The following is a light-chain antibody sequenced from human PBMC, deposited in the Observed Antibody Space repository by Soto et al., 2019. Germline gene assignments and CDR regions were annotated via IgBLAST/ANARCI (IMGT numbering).Light chain of an antibody. CDR1: QSVGRNY. CDR3: QQYATSPIT. V-gene: IGKV3-20*01. Sequence: ENVLTQSPGTLSLSPEERATLSCMASQSVGRNYLAWFQQKSGQAPRLVIYGASSRAAGIPDRLSGSGSGTDFTLTISRLEPEDFAVYYCQQYATSPITFGQGTRLENK. CDR2: GAS. J-gene: IGKJ5*01.